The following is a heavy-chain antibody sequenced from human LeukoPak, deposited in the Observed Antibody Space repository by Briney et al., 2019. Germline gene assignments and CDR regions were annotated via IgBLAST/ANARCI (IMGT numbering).Heavy chain of an antibody. CDR3: ATTQAVAGTPLLEYFQH. CDR2: INPSGGST. V-gene: IGHV1-46*01. D-gene: IGHD6-19*01. J-gene: IGHJ1*01. Sequence: ASVKASCKASGYTFTSYYMHWVRQAPGQGLEWMGIINPSGGSTSYAQKFQGRVTMTRDTSTSTVYMELSSLRSEDTAVYYCATTQAVAGTPLLEYFQHWGQGTLVTVSS. CDR1: GYTFTSYY.